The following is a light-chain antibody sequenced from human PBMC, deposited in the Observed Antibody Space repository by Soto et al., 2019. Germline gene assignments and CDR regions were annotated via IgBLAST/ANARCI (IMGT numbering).Light chain of an antibody. CDR1: QTVSSNF. J-gene: IGKJ2*01. V-gene: IGKV3-20*01. CDR2: GAS. CDR3: QQYGSSPYT. Sequence: IVLTQSPGTLSLSPGERATLSCRASQTVSSNFLAWYQEKPGQGPRLLIYGASTRATGIPDRFSGSGSGTDFTLTISRLDPEDFAVYYCQQYGSSPYTFGQGTKVDIK.